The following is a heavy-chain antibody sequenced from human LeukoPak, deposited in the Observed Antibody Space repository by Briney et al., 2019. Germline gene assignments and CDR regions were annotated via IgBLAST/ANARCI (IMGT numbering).Heavy chain of an antibody. CDR1: GGTFSSYA. D-gene: IGHD3-9*01. CDR2: IIPIFGTA. CDR3: ARGRLGDGDAFDI. J-gene: IGHJ3*02. Sequence: SVKVSCKASGGTFSSYAISWVRQAPGQGLEWMGGIIPIFGTANYAQKFQGRVTITTDEPTSTAYMELSSLRSEDTAVYYCARGRLGDGDAFDIWGQGTMVTVSS. V-gene: IGHV1-69*05.